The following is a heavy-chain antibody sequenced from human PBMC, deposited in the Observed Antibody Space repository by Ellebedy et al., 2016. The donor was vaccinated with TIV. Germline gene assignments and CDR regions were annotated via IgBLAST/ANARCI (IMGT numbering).Heavy chain of an antibody. CDR2: MYPGDSAT. Sequence: PGGSLRLSCKGSGYSFTSYWIGWVRQMPGKGLEWMGMMYPGDSATRYSPSLQGQVTISADKSSSTAYLQWSSLKASDTAMYYCARWATMGEGGRYFDFWGRGTLVTVSS. D-gene: IGHD5-12*01. V-gene: IGHV5-51*01. CDR1: GYSFTSYW. J-gene: IGHJ2*01. CDR3: ARWATMGEGGRYFDF.